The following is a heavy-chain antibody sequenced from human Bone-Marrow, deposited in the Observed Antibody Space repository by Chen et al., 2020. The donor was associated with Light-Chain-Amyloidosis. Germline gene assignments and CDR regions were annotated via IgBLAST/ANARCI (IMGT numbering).Heavy chain of an antibody. V-gene: IGHV5-51*01. J-gene: IGHJ4*02. D-gene: IGHD5-12*01. CDR3: AGRRDGYNFDY. CDR2: IYPDDSDA. Sequence: EGQREQSGPAGKPPGESPRISGKGSGYPFPNYWIGWVRQMPGKGLEWMGVIYPDDSDARYSPSFEGQVTISADKSITTAYLQWRSLKASDTAMYYCAGRRDGYNFDYWGQGTLVTVSS. CDR1: GYPFPNYW.